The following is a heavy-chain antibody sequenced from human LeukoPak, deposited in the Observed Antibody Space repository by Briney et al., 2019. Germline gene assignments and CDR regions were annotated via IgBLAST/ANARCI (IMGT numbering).Heavy chain of an antibody. CDR3: ARDGSVVVNPTYYFDY. V-gene: IGHV3-48*02. D-gene: IGHD3-22*01. CDR1: GFTFSAYH. J-gene: IGHJ4*02. CDR2: ISTTGTTI. Sequence: GGSLRLSCAASGFTFSAYHINWVRQAPGKGLEWISYISTTGTTIHYADSVKGRFAISRDNAKSSLYLQMNSLRDEDTAVYYCARDGSVVVNPTYYFDYWGQGTLVTVSP.